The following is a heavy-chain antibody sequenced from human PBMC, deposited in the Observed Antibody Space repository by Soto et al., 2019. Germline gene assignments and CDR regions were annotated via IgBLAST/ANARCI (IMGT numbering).Heavy chain of an antibody. CDR3: AKDVLRFLEWLAFYGMDV. CDR2: ISYDGSNK. Sequence: PGGSLKLSCPASELTFRTSAMPWVRRAPGKGLEWVAVISYDGSNKYYADSVKGRFTISRDNSKNTLYLQMNSLRAEDTAVYYCAKDVLRFLEWLAFYGMDVWGQGTTVTVSS. J-gene: IGHJ6*02. V-gene: IGHV3-30*18. D-gene: IGHD3-3*01. CDR1: ELTFRTSA.